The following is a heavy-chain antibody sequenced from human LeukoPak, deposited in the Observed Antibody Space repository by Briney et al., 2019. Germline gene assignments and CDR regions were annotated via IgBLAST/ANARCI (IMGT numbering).Heavy chain of an antibody. Sequence: GGSLRLSCAAPGFTFSSYAMHWVRQAPGKGLEWVAVISYDGSNKYYADSVKGRFTISRDNSKNTLYLQMNSLRAEDTAVYYCARDKSSGGGSCRDYWGQGTLVTVSS. CDR1: GFTFSSYA. J-gene: IGHJ4*02. CDR2: ISYDGSNK. CDR3: ARDKSSGGGSCRDY. V-gene: IGHV3-30-3*01. D-gene: IGHD2-15*01.